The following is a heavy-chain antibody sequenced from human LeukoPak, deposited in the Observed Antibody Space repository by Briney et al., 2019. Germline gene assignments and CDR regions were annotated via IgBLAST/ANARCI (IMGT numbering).Heavy chain of an antibody. CDR3: ARVYGRDAFDI. CDR2: ISYDGSNK. J-gene: IGHJ3*02. V-gene: IGHV3-30*01. CDR1: GFTFSSYA. D-gene: IGHD1-26*01. Sequence: PGGSLRLSCAASGFTFSSYAMHWVRQAPGKGLEWVAVISYDGSNKYHADSVKGRFTISRDNSKNTLYLQMNSLRAEDTAVYYCARVYGRDAFDIWGQGTMVTVSS.